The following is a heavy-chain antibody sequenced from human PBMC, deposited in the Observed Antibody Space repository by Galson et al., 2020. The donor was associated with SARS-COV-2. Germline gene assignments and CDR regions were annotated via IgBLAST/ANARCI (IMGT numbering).Heavy chain of an antibody. D-gene: IGHD3-10*01. CDR1: GFTFSSYW. Sequence: GGSLRLSCAASGFTFSSYWMSWVRQAPGKGLEWVANIKQDGSEKYYVDSVKGRFTISRDNAKNSLYLQMNSLRAEDTAVYYCARDGPMTYGSGSYGYPPWYFDLWGRGTLVTVSS. CDR3: ARDGPMTYGSGSYGYPPWYFDL. J-gene: IGHJ2*01. CDR2: IKQDGSEK. V-gene: IGHV3-7*01.